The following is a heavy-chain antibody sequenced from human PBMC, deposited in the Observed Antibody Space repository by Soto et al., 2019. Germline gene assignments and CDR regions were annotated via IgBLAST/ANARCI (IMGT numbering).Heavy chain of an antibody. CDR1: GDSVSSNSAA. D-gene: IGHD6-19*01. CDR3: ARDTAVAGYYYYGMDV. V-gene: IGHV6-1*01. CDR2: TYYRSKWYS. J-gene: IGHJ6*02. Sequence: SQTLSLTCAISGDSVSSNSAAWNWIRQSPSRGLEWLGRTYYRSKWYSDYAVSVKSRITINPDTSKNQFSLQLNSVTPEDTAVYYCARDTAVAGYYYYGMDVWGQGTTVTVFS.